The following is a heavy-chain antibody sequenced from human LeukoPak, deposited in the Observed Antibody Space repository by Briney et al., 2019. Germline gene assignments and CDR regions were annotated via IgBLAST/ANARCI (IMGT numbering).Heavy chain of an antibody. Sequence: GGSLRLSCAASGFIFNNYWMTWVRQAPGKGLEWVGNIKEDGTAKYYVDSVKGRFALYKDNAKNSLYLQMNNLRAEDTAVYYCSRRLAALGAHHPGGGGWGIDSWGQGTLVTVSS. J-gene: IGHJ4*02. D-gene: IGHD3-16*01. CDR3: SRRLAALGAHHPGGGGWGIDS. CDR2: IKEDGTAK. CDR1: GFIFNNYW. V-gene: IGHV3-7*03.